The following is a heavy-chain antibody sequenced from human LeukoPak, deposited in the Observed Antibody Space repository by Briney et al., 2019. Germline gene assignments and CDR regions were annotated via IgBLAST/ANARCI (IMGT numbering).Heavy chain of an antibody. Sequence: ASVKVSCKASGYTFTSYDINWVRQATGQGLEWMGWMNPNSGNTSYAQKFQGRVTMTRDTSTSTAYMELSSLRSEDTAVYYCARAKPYYSNYYYYGMDVWGQGTTVTVSS. D-gene: IGHD4-4*01. CDR1: GYTFTSYD. V-gene: IGHV1-8*01. CDR3: ARAKPYYSNYYYYGMDV. CDR2: MNPNSGNT. J-gene: IGHJ6*02.